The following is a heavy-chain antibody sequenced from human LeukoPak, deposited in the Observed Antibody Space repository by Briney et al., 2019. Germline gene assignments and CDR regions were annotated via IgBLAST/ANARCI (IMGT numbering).Heavy chain of an antibody. J-gene: IGHJ4*02. CDR3: AKARTANDYGSGSFYKGFDS. CDR2: VSASGFK. D-gene: IGHD3-10*01. V-gene: IGHV3-23*01. Sequence: GGSLRLSCAASGFTFSSYAMSWVRQAPGKGLEWVSVVSASGFKSYVDCVKGRFTISRDKSKNTVHLDMDTLRAEDTALYYCAKARTANDYGSGSFYKGFDSWGQGTLVTVSS. CDR1: GFTFSSYA.